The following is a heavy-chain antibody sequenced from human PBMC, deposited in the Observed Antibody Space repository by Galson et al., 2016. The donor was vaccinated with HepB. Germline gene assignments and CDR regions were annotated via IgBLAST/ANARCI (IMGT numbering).Heavy chain of an antibody. V-gene: IGHV6-1*01. CDR2: TYYRSRWYN. Sequence: CAISGDSVSSNIDAWNWIRQSPSRGLEWLGRTYYRSRWYNDYDPSVKSRITISPDTSKNQFSLQLKSVTPEDTAVYYCTRVSFLGRGLTNWGQGILVTVSS. D-gene: IGHD3/OR15-3a*01. CDR3: TRVSFLGRGLTN. CDR1: GDSVSSNIDA. J-gene: IGHJ4*02.